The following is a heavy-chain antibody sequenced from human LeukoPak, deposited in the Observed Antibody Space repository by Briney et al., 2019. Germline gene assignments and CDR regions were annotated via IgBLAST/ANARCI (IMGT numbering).Heavy chain of an antibody. CDR1: GFTFSSYS. V-gene: IGHV3-21*01. Sequence: PGGSLRLSCAASGFTFSSYSMNWVRQAPGKGLEWVSSISSSSSYIYYADSVKGRFTISRDNAKNSLYLQMNSLRAEDTAVYYCASLPLSHQYAFDIWGQGTMVTVSS. J-gene: IGHJ3*02. CDR3: ASLPLSHQYAFDI. CDR2: ISSSSSYI.